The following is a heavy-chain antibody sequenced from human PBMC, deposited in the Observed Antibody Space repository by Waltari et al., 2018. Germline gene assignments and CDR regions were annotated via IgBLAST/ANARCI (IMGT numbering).Heavy chain of an antibody. CDR1: CYTFYSYD. J-gene: IGHJ5*02. CDR3: ARGAVPGKGANWFDP. CDR2: MNPSSGNS. V-gene: IGHV1-8*01. Sequence: QVQLVQSGAEVKKPGASVTVSCRSSCYTFYSYDINWVRHAAGQGLEWMGWMNPSSGNSYSTQKFHDRGNMTRNSATSAFYLELSSLTSDDAAVYYCARGAVPGKGANWFDPWGQGTLVIVSS. D-gene: IGHD3-16*01.